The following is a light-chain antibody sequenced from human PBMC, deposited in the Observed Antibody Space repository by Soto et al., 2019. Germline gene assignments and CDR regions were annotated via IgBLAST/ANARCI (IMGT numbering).Light chain of an antibody. V-gene: IGKV1-39*01. CDR1: QSISNY. CDR3: HQSHATPLT. CDR2: AAS. J-gene: IGKJ4*01. Sequence: DMEMTQSPSSLSASVGDRVTITCRSSQSISNYLNWYQHKPGKVPKLLIYAASSLQSGVPTRLSGSASVTHYTLTINSLQTEDFATYFCHQSHATPLTFGGGTTIEIK.